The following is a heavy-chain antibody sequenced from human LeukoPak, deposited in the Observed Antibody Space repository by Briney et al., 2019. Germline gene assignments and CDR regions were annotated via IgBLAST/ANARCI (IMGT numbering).Heavy chain of an antibody. CDR2: IRGDGTTK. CDR1: GLTFSGFE. D-gene: IGHD5-24*01. Sequence: GGSLRLSCVGSGLTFSGFEMNWVRQAPGKGLEWVSHIRGDGTTKSYADSVKGRFTISRDNAKNSLYLQMNSLRAEDTAIYYCARRFRDWGQGTLITVSS. CDR3: ARRFRD. J-gene: IGHJ4*02. V-gene: IGHV3-48*03.